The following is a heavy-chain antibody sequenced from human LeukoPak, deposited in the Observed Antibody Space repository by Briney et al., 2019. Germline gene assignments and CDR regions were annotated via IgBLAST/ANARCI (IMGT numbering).Heavy chain of an antibody. CDR2: IYHSGST. Sequence: SETLSLTCAVSGGSISSGGYSWSWIRQPPGKGLEWFGYIYHSGSTYSNPSLKSRVTISTDRTQYQFSLKLSSATAADTAVFYCARVSDNWNDHWCDSWGRGTLVTVSS. CDR1: GGSISSGGYS. CDR3: ARVSDNWNDHWCDS. V-gene: IGHV4-30-2*01. J-gene: IGHJ5*01. D-gene: IGHD1-20*01.